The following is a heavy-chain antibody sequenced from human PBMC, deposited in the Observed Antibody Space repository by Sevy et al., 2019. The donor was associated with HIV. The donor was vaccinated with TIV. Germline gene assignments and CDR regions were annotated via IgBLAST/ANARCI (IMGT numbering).Heavy chain of an antibody. D-gene: IGHD6-13*01. CDR3: ARVLHSSSWPPFDY. J-gene: IGHJ4*02. CDR1: GFTFSSYW. Sequence: GGSLRLSCAASGFTFSSYWMHWVRQAPGKGLVWVSRINSDGSSTSYVDSVKGRFTISRDNAKNTLYLQMNSLRAEDTAVYYCARVLHSSSWPPFDYWGQGTLVTVSS. V-gene: IGHV3-74*01. CDR2: INSDGSST.